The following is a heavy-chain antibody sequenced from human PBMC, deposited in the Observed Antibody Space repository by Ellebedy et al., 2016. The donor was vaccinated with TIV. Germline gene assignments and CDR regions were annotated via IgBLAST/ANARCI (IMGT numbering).Heavy chain of an antibody. Sequence: GESLKISCAASGFTVRSNYMSWVRQAPGRGLEWVSVIYRDDRTFYADPVQDRFTISRDNYKNTLFLQMDGLRGEDTAVYYCARGSGFSAEDYWGQGTLVTVSS. V-gene: IGHV3-53*01. CDR2: IYRDDRT. J-gene: IGHJ4*02. CDR1: GFTVRSNY. D-gene: IGHD3-3*01. CDR3: ARGSGFSAEDY.